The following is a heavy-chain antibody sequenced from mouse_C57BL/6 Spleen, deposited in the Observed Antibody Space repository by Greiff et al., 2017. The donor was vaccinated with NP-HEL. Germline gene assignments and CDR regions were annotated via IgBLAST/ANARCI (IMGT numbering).Heavy chain of an antibody. D-gene: IGHD2-1*01. J-gene: IGHJ2*01. CDR2: IYPGSGST. CDR3: ARKLYGNSDY. Sequence: QVQLKQSGAELARPGASVKMSCKASGYTFTSYWITWVKQRPGQGLEWIGDIYPGSGSTNYNEKFKSKATLTVDTSSSTAYMQLSSLTSEDSAVYYCARKLYGNSDYWGQGTTLTVSS. V-gene: IGHV1-55*01. CDR1: GYTFTSYW.